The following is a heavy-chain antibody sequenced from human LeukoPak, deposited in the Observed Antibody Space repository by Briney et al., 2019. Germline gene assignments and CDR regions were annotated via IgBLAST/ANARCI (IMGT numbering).Heavy chain of an antibody. J-gene: IGHJ5*02. V-gene: IGHV4-30-2*01. CDR2: IYHSGST. CDR1: GGSISSGGYS. CDR3: ARSMTTVTRYWFDP. Sequence: SQTLSLTCAVSGGSISSGGYSWSWIWQPPGKGLEWIGYIYHSGSTYYNPSLKSRVTISVDRSKNQFSLKLSSVTAADTAVYYCARSMTTVTRYWFDPWGQGTLVTVSS. D-gene: IGHD4-17*01.